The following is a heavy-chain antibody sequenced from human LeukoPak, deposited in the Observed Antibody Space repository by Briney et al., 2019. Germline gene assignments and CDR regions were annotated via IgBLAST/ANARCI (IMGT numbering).Heavy chain of an antibody. CDR2: ISSTGSTT. J-gene: IGHJ6*03. CDR1: GFTFSDYY. Sequence: GGSLRLSCAASGFTFSDYYMTWIRQAPGEGLEWVSYISSTGSTTYYADSVKGRFTISRDNARKSLYLQMNSLRADDTAVNYCARTDRNYYMDVWGKGTTVTVSS. CDR3: ARTDRNYYMDV. V-gene: IGHV3-11*04.